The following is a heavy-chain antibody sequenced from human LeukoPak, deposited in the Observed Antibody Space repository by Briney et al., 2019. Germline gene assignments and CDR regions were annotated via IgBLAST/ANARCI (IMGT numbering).Heavy chain of an antibody. V-gene: IGHV3-64D*06. J-gene: IGHJ4*02. Sequence: GGSLRLSCSASGFTFTSHVMHWIRQAPGKGLQYVSGISMNVQTTYYAGSVKGRFTISRDSSKNTVYLQMNSLTAEDTAVYYCVREGLERRTNFDYWGQGTLVSVSS. CDR3: VREGLERRTNFDY. D-gene: IGHD1-1*01. CDR1: GFTFTSHV. CDR2: ISMNVQTT.